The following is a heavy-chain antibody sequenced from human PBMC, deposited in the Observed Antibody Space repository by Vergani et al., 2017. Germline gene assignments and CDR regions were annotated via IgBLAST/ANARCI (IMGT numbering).Heavy chain of an antibody. Sequence: QVQLVESGGGLVKPGGSLRLSCAASGFTFSDYYMTWIRQTPGKGLEWIGSIYYSGSTYYNPSLESRVTMSVDTSKSQFSLKLSSVTAADTAVYYCTRHWAVVAANNWFDPWGQGTLVTVSS. CDR3: TRHWAVVAANNWFDP. V-gene: IGHV4-38-2*01. J-gene: IGHJ5*02. CDR1: GFTFSDYY. CDR2: IYYSGST. D-gene: IGHD2-15*01.